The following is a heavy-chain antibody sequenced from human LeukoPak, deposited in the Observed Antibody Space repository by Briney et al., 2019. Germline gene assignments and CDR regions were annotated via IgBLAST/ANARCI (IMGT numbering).Heavy chain of an antibody. D-gene: IGHD6-13*01. CDR3: AREHSSSWYKDY. J-gene: IGHJ4*02. CDR1: GFTFSNYW. Sequence: PGGSLRLSCAASGFTFSNYWMHWVRQAPGKGLVWDSRIKTDGSNTNYADSVKGRFTISRDNAKNTLFLQMNSLRAEDTAVYYCAREHSSSWYKDYWGQGTLVTVSS. V-gene: IGHV3-74*01. CDR2: IKTDGSNT.